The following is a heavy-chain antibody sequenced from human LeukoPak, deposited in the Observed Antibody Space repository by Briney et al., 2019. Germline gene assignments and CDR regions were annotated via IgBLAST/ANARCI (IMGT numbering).Heavy chain of an antibody. CDR2: IYHSGST. Sequence: SETLSLTCTVSGGSISSGGYYWSWIRQPPGKGLEWIGYIYHSGSTYYNPSLKSRVTISVDRPKNQFSLKLSSVTAADTAVYYCARAGSGYQLLHPRGWFDPWGQGTLVTVSS. D-gene: IGHD2-2*01. CDR3: ARAGSGYQLLHPRGWFDP. J-gene: IGHJ5*02. CDR1: GGSISSGGYY. V-gene: IGHV4-30-2*01.